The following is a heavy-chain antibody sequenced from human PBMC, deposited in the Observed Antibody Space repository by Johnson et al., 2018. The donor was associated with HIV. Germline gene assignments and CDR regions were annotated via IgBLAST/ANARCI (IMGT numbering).Heavy chain of an antibody. CDR1: GFTFDDYV. CDR3: AKDMSSSWYRGAFDI. V-gene: IGHV3-9*01. J-gene: IGHJ3*02. CDR2: ISWNSGSI. D-gene: IGHD6-13*01. Sequence: VQLVEYGGGVVQPGRSLRLSCAASGFTFDDYVMHWVRQAPGKGLEWVSGISWNSGSIGYADSVKGRFTISRDNAKNSLYLQMNSLRAEDTALYYCAKDMSSSWYRGAFDIWGQGTMVTVSS.